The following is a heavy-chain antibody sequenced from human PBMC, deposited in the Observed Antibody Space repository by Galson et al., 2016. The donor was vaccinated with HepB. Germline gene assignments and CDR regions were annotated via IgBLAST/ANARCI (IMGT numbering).Heavy chain of an antibody. CDR1: GFIFSDYF. Sequence: SLRLSCAASGFIFSDYFMSWIRQAPGKGLEWVSYISSRSSYAKYTDSVKGRFTISRDNAKNSLFLQMSSLRAEDTAVYYCARDPGTYSSSWYLPDYWGQGILVTVSS. CDR2: ISSRSSYA. CDR3: ARDPGTYSSSWYLPDY. J-gene: IGHJ4*02. D-gene: IGHD6-13*01. V-gene: IGHV3-11*06.